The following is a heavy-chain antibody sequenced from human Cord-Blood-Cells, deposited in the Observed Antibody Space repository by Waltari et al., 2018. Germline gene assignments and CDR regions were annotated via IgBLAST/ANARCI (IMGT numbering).Heavy chain of an antibody. CDR3: ARHFGRNIVVVPAAIDY. CDR2: IYYSGST. J-gene: IGHJ4*02. Sequence: QLQLQESGPGLVEPSETLSLTCTVSGGSISSSSYYWGWIRQPPGKGLEWIGSIYYSGSTYYNPSLKSRVTISVDTSKNQFSLKLSSVTAADTAVYYCARHFGRNIVVVPAAIDYWGQGTLVTVSS. CDR1: GGSISSSSYY. D-gene: IGHD2-2*01. V-gene: IGHV4-39*01.